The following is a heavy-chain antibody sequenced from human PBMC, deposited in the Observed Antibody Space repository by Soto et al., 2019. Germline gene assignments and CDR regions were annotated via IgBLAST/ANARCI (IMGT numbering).Heavy chain of an antibody. J-gene: IGHJ5*02. D-gene: IGHD5-12*01. CDR2: INTGNGNT. CDR1: GITYTTYA. V-gene: IGHV1-3*04. CDR3: ARAISCYVT. Sequence: QVQLVQSGAEVKKPGASVKVSCKASGITYTTYAIHWVRQAPGQGLEWMGWINTGNGNTRYSQSFQGRVTLTTDTSANTAYMDLNSLTSEDTAVYYCARAISCYVTWGQGTLITVSS.